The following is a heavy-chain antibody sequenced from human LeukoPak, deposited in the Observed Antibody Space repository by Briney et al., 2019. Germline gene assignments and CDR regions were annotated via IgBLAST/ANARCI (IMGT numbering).Heavy chain of an antibody. CDR1: GGSISSYY. CDR3: ARVFSGYDYLDY. V-gene: IGHV4-59*01. Sequence: SETLSLTCTVSGGSISSYYWSWIRQPPGKGLEWIGYIYYSGSTNYNPSLKSRVTISVDTSKNQFFLKLSSVTAADTAVYYCARVFSGYDYLDYWGQGTLVTVSS. J-gene: IGHJ4*02. CDR2: IYYSGST. D-gene: IGHD5-12*01.